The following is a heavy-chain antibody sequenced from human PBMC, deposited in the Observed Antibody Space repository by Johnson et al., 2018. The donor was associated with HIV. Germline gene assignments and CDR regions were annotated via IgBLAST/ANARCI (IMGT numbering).Heavy chain of an antibody. Sequence: QVQLVESGGGVVQPGRSLRLSCAASGFTFSSYGMHWVRQAPGKGLEWVAVIWYDGSNKYYADSVTGRFTISRDNSKKTLYLQMNSLRAEDTAVYYCAKDRLFGFRNDAFDIWGQGTMVTVSS. J-gene: IGHJ3*02. V-gene: IGHV3-33*06. D-gene: IGHD3-16*01. CDR1: GFTFSSYG. CDR3: AKDRLFGFRNDAFDI. CDR2: IWYDGSNK.